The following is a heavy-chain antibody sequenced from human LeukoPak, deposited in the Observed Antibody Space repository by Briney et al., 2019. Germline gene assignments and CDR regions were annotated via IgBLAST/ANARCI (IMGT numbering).Heavy chain of an antibody. CDR1: GYTFTGYY. V-gene: IGHV1-2*02. Sequence: GASVKVSCKASGYTFTGYYMHWVRQAPGKGLEWMGWSNPNSGGTNYAQKFQGRVTMTRDTSISTAYMELSRLRSDDTAVYYCAREDYYDSSGYYKNKEYFHHWGQGTLVTVSS. CDR3: AREDYYDSSGYYKNKEYFHH. CDR2: SNPNSGGT. J-gene: IGHJ1*01. D-gene: IGHD3-22*01.